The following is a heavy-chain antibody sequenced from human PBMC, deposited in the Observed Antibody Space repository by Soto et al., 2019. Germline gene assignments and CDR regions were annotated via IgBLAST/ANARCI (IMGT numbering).Heavy chain of an antibody. CDR1: GGSISSGGYY. CDR3: ARGTYDRAYYFDY. V-gene: IGHV4-31*03. D-gene: IGHD3-22*01. CDR2: IYYSGST. Sequence: SETLSLTCTVSGGSISSGGYYWNWIRQHPGKGLEWIGYIYYSGSTSYNPSLKSRVTISVDTTKNQFSLKLSSVTAADTAVYYCARGTYDRAYYFDYWGQGTLVTSPQ. J-gene: IGHJ4*02.